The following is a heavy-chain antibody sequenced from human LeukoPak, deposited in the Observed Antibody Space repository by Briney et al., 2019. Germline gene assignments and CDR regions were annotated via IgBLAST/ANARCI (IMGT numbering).Heavy chain of an antibody. CDR2: IYYSGST. CDR1: GGSISSYY. J-gene: IGHJ3*02. V-gene: IGHV4-59*08. Sequence: MPSETLSLTCTVSGGSISSYYWSWIRQPPGKGLEWIGDIYYSGSTNYNPSLKSRVTISVDTSKNQFSLKLSSVTAADTAVYYCARQVFAGGNDAFDIWGQGTMVSVSS. CDR3: ARQVFAGGNDAFDI.